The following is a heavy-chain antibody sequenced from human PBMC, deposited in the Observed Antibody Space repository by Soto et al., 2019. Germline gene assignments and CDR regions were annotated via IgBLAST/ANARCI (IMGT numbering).Heavy chain of an antibody. Sequence: QVQLVQSGAEVKKPASSVNVSCKASGGTFSNHLISWVRQAPGQGLEWMGTIIPLFGILNYAQKLQGRVTISADKSTSTAYMELSSLRSDDTAVYYCASGSLYGSGSYPVDYWGQGTLVTVSS. J-gene: IGHJ4*01. D-gene: IGHD3-10*01. CDR1: GGTFSNHL. V-gene: IGHV1-69*02. CDR3: ASGSLYGSGSYPVDY. CDR2: IIPLFGIL.